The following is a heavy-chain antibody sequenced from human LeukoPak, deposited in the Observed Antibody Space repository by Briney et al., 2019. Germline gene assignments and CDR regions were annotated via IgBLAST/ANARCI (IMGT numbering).Heavy chain of an antibody. V-gene: IGHV1-69*13. CDR3: ARDPPVRGVIRSSLYYFDY. Sequence: SVKVSCKASGGTFSSYAISWVRQAPGQGLEWMGGIIPIFGTANYAQKFQGRVTITADESTSTAYMELSSLRSEDTAVYYCARDPPVRGVIRSSLYYFDYWGQGTLVTVSS. J-gene: IGHJ4*02. CDR1: GGTFSSYA. D-gene: IGHD3-10*01. CDR2: IIPIFGTA.